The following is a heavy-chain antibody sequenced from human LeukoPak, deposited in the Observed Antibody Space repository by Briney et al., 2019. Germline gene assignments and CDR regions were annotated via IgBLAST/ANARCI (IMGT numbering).Heavy chain of an antibody. J-gene: IGHJ4*02. Sequence: GGSLRLSCAASGFTFSSYAMHWVRQAPGKGLEWVASISYDGNIKYYADSVKGRFTISRDNSRNTLFLQMSSLKIDDTAVFYCARNLGGVVGATPLDYWGQGTLITVSS. CDR2: ISYDGNIK. CDR1: GFTFSSYA. D-gene: IGHD1-26*01. CDR3: ARNLGGVVGATPLDY. V-gene: IGHV3-30*04.